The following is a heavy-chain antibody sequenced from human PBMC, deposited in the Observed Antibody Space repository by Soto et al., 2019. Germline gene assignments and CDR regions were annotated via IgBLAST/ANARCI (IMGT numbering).Heavy chain of an antibody. J-gene: IGHJ6*02. CDR2: ISAYNGNT. D-gene: IGHD2-2*01. V-gene: IGHV1-18*04. Sequence: GASVKVSCKASGYTFTSYGISWVRQAPGQGLEWMGWISAYNGNTNYAQKLQGRVTMTTDTSTSTAYMELRSLRSDDTAVYYCARIHCSSTSCPIAVRVYYYYYGMDVWGQGTTVTVSS. CDR3: ARIHCSSTSCPIAVRVYYYYYGMDV. CDR1: GYTFTSYG.